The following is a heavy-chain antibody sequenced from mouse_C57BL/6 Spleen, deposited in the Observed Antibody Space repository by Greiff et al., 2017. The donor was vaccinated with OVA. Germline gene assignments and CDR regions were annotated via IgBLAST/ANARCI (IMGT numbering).Heavy chain of an antibody. CDR1: GFNIKDDY. CDR3: TAADYYGSSYLDY. V-gene: IGHV14-4*01. CDR2: IDPENGDT. D-gene: IGHD1-1*01. J-gene: IGHJ2*01. Sequence: EVKLVESGAELVRPGASVKLSCTASGFNIKDDYMHWVKQRPEQGLEWIGWIDPENGDTEYASKFQGKATITADTSSNTAYLQLSSLTSEDTAVYYCTAADYYGSSYLDYWGQGTTLTVSS.